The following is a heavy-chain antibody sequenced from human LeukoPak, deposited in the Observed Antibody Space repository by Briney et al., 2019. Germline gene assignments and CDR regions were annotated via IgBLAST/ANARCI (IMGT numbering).Heavy chain of an antibody. CDR1: GFTFSGYA. CDR2: IWFDGSNT. Sequence: GTSLKLSCTPSGFTFSGYAMHWVRQAPGKGLGWVAVIWFDGSNTYYADSVKGRFTISRDNSKNSLYLQMNSLRAEDTAVYYCARERMGPRGTFDIWGQGTMVTVSS. D-gene: IGHD3-16*01. J-gene: IGHJ3*02. V-gene: IGHV3-33*01. CDR3: ARERMGPRGTFDI.